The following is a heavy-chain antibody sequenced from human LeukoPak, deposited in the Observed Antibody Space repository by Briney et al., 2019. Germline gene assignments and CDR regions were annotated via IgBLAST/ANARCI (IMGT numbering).Heavy chain of an antibody. V-gene: IGHV1-2*02. CDR2: INPNSGGT. J-gene: IGHJ4*02. CDR3: ATGITIFGVVILDY. CDR1: GYTFTGYY. Sequence: ASVKVSCKASGYTFTGYYMHWVRQAAGQGLEWMGWINPNSGGTNYAQKFQGRVTMTRDTSISTAYMELSRLRSDDTAVYYCATGITIFGVVILDYWGQGTLVTVSS. D-gene: IGHD3-3*01.